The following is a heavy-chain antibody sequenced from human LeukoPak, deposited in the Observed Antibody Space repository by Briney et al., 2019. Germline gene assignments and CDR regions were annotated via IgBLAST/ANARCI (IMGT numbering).Heavy chain of an antibody. CDR2: IYSGGTT. V-gene: IGHV3-53*01. D-gene: IGHD6-13*01. Sequence: PGGSLRLSCAASGFTVSSNFMSWVRQAPGKGLEWVSVIYSGGTTYYADSVKGRFTISRDTSKNTLYLQMNSLRAEDTAVYYCARAPRMVHFDYWGQGTLVTVSS. CDR1: GFTVSSNF. CDR3: ARAPRMVHFDY. J-gene: IGHJ4*02.